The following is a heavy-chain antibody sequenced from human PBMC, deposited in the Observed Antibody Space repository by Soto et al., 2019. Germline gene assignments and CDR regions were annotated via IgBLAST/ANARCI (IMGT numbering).Heavy chain of an antibody. J-gene: IGHJ4*02. CDR2: ISHSGGT. V-gene: IGHV4-59*01. CDR1: GASISAYY. D-gene: IGHD3-16*01. CDR3: AKEHWGSFDY. Sequence: PSETLSLTCTVSGASISAYYWSWIRQSPGKGLEWIAYISHSGGTNYNPSLKSRVTLSMDTSKNRFSLNLSSVTAADTALYYCAKEHWGSFDYWGQGTLVTVSS.